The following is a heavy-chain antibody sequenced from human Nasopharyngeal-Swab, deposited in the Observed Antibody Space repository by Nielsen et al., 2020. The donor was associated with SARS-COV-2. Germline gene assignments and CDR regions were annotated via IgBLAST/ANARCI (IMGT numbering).Heavy chain of an antibody. CDR1: GFTFGDYG. CDR3: ARDSWVSENKYNAMDV. D-gene: IGHD1/OR15-1a*01. J-gene: IGHJ6*02. CDR2: ISWNSGTI. Sequence: SLKISCAASGFTFGDYGMHWVRQAPRKGLEWVSAISWNSGTIGYADSVKGRFTTSRDNAKNSLYLQMNSLRPEDTALYYCARDSWVSENKYNAMDVWGQGTTVTVSS. V-gene: IGHV3-9*01.